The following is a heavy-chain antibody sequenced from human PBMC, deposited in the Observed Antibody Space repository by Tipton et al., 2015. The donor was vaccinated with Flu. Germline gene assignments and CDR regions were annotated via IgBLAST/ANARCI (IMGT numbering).Heavy chain of an antibody. V-gene: IGHV4-61*02. J-gene: IGHJ4*02. Sequence: TLSLTCTVSGGSVSSGSYYWSWIRQPAGKGLEWIGRIYTSGSTNHNPSLKSRVTISVDTSKNQFSLKLSSVTAADTAVYYCARGRAVAGFRGFDYWGQGTLVTVSS. CDR2: IYTSGST. D-gene: IGHD6-19*01. CDR1: GGSVSSGSYY. CDR3: ARGRAVAGFRGFDY.